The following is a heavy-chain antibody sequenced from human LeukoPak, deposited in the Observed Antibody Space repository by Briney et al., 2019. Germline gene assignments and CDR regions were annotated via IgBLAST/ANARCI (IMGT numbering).Heavy chain of an antibody. D-gene: IGHD6-19*01. J-gene: IGHJ4*02. Sequence: GGSLRLSCAASGFAFSSQAMGWVRQAPGKGLEWVSVISDSGSITYYADSVKGRFTISRDNSKNTLFLQMNSLRAEDTAVYYCAKDARRISGWYFFDYWGQGSLVTVSS. CDR2: ISDSGSIT. CDR3: AKDARRISGWYFFDY. CDR1: GFAFSSQA. V-gene: IGHV3-23*01.